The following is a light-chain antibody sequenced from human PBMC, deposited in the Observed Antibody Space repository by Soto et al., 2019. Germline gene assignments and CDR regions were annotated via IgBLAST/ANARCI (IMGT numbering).Light chain of an antibody. CDR2: DAS. J-gene: IGKJ1*01. V-gene: IGKV3-11*01. Sequence: EIVLTQSPATLSLSPGERATLSCRASQGVSSYLAWYQQKPGQAPRLLIYDASNRATGIPARFSGSGSGKAFSLTISSLEPEDFAVYYCQQRSNWPPWTFDQGTKVEIK. CDR1: QGVSSY. CDR3: QQRSNWPPWT.